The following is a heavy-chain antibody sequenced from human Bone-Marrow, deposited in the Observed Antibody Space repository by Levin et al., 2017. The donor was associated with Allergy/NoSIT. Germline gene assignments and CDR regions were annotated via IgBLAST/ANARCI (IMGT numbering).Heavy chain of an antibody. J-gene: IGHJ4*02. CDR2: ISGSGGST. CDR3: AKEVSRSGGYENDY. CDR1: GFTFSSYA. D-gene: IGHD6-19*01. Sequence: GGSLRLSCAASGFTFSSYAMSWVRQAPGKGLEWVSAISGSGGSTYYADSVKGRFTISRDNSKNTLDLEMNSLRAEDTAVYYCAKEVSRSGGYENDYWGQGPLLTVSS. V-gene: IGHV3-23*01.